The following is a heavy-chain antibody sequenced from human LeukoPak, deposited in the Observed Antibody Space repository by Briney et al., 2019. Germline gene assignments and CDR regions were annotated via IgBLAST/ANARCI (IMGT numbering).Heavy chain of an antibody. CDR1: GFTFSSYA. V-gene: IGHV3-23*01. J-gene: IGHJ3*02. CDR2: ISGSGGST. D-gene: IGHD6-6*01. CDR3: AKDLVVRFVAARYDTDAFDI. Sequence: GGSLRLSCAASGFTFSSYAMSWVRQAPGKGLEWVSAISGSGGSTYYADSVKGRFTISRDNSKNTLYLQMNSLRAEDTAVYYCAKDLVVRFVAARYDTDAFDIWGQGTMVTVSS.